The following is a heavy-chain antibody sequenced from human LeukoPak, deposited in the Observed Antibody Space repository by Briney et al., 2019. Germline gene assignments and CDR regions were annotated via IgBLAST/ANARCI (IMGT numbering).Heavy chain of an antibody. CDR2: ISNSGSTT. V-gene: IGHV3-48*04. CDR1: GFTFTTYN. CDR3: ARERNFYYMDV. J-gene: IGHJ6*03. Sequence: GGSLRLSCAASGFTFTTYNMIWVRQAPGKGLEWVSFISNSGSTTYYADSVKGRFTLSRDNVKNSLYLQMNTLRAEDTAVYYCARERNFYYMDVWGKGTRVTVSS.